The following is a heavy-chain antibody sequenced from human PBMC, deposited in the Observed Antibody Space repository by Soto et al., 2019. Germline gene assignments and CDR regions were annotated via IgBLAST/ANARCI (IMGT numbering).Heavy chain of an antibody. J-gene: IGHJ4*02. CDR1: GYTFTNFG. CDR2: ISAYNGNT. CDR3: AGGVPPIDY. Sequence: QVHLVQSGAEVKKPGASVKVSCTASGYTFTNFGISWVRQAPGQGLEWMGWISAYNGNTNYAQKFQGRVTMTTDTSLRTAYMELRSLSSDDTAVYYCAGGVPPIDYWCQGNLVTVSS. V-gene: IGHV1-18*01.